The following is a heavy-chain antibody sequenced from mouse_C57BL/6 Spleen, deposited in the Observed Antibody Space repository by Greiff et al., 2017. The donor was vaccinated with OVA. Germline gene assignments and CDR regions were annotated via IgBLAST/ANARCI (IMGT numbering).Heavy chain of an antibody. J-gene: IGHJ2*01. V-gene: IGHV1-69*01. Sequence: VQLQQPGAELVMPGASVKLSCKASGYTFTSYWMHWVKQRPGQGLEWIGEIDPSDSYTNYNQKFKGKSTLTVDKSSSTAYMQLSSLTSEDSAVYYCARSGLGDYFDYWGQGTTLTVSS. CDR1: GYTFTSYW. D-gene: IGHD3-3*01. CDR3: ARSGLGDYFDY. CDR2: IDPSDSYT.